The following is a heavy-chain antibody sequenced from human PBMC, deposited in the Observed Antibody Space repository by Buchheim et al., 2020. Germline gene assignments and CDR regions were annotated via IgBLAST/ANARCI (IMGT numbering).Heavy chain of an antibody. CDR1: GFTFSTYA. CDR3: AKDTSPTSIVGADFEY. Sequence: EVQLLESGGGLVQPGGSLRLSCAASGFTFSTYAMSWVRQAPGKGLEWVSSIGGGGSGATYYADSVKGRFTISRDNSKNTLYLETSSLRVEDTAIYYCAKDTSPTSIVGADFEYWGQGTL. J-gene: IGHJ4*02. CDR2: IGGGGSGAT. V-gene: IGHV3-23*03. D-gene: IGHD1-26*01.